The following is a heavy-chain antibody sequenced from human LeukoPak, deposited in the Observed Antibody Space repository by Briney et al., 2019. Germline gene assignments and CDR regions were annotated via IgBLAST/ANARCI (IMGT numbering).Heavy chain of an antibody. Sequence: GGSLRLSCAASGFTFSSYGMHWVRQTPDKGLEWVAIVSFDGSNKYYADSVKGRFSISRDNSKNTLYLQMNSLGAEDTSMYYCAKIRSVGTGDAFDIWGQGTMVTVSS. V-gene: IGHV3-30*18. D-gene: IGHD1-1*01. J-gene: IGHJ3*02. CDR2: VSFDGSNK. CDR3: AKIRSVGTGDAFDI. CDR1: GFTFSSYG.